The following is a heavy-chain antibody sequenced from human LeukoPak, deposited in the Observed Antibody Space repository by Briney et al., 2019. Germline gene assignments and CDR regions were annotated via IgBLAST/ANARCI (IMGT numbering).Heavy chain of an antibody. J-gene: IGHJ4*02. Sequence: GGSLRLSCAASGFTFSSYSMNWVRQAPGKGLEWVSSISSSSSYIYYADSVKGRFTISRDNAKNSLYLQMNSLRAEDTAVYYCAKDSTYYDFWSGYYNPTHFDYWGQGTLVTVSS. CDR1: GFTFSSYS. CDR3: AKDSTYYDFWSGYYNPTHFDY. D-gene: IGHD3-3*01. V-gene: IGHV3-21*01. CDR2: ISSSSSYI.